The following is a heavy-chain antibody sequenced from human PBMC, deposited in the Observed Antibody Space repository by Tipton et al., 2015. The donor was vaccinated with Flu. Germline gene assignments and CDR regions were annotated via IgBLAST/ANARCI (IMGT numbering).Heavy chain of an antibody. CDR2: ISSSASTI. D-gene: IGHD3-22*01. Sequence: GSLRLSCAASGFTFSSYEMNWVRQAPGKGLEWVSYISSSASTIYYADSVKGRFTISRDNAKNSLYLQMNSLRPEDTAVYYCAREGVGDSSGYYLIDAFDIWGQGTMVTVSS. CDR1: GFTFSSYE. CDR3: AREGVGDSSGYYLIDAFDI. J-gene: IGHJ3*02. V-gene: IGHV3-48*03.